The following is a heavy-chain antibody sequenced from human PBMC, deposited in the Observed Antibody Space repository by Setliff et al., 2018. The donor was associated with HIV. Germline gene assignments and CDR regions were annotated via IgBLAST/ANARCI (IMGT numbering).Heavy chain of an antibody. CDR1: GFSLNTPGMR. V-gene: IGHV2-70*04. CDR2: IDWDDNK. Sequence: SGLAGEPTQTLTLTCIFSGFSLNTPGMRVSWIRQPPGKALEWLARIDWDDNKFYSTSLKTRLTVSKDTSKNQVVLKMTNMDPVDTATYYCARMRYFDWIMIDYWGQGTLVTVSS. J-gene: IGHJ4*02. CDR3: ARMRYFDWIMIDY. D-gene: IGHD3-9*01.